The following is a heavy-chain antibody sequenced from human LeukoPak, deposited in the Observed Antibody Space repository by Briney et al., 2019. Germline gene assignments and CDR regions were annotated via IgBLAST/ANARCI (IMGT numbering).Heavy chain of an antibody. CDR3: AKVPGDHIGSGRSGY. V-gene: IGHV3-23*01. CDR2: ISGSGDHI. CDR1: GLTFSSQA. J-gene: IGHJ4*02. Sequence: GGSLRLSCAASGLTFSSQAMTWVRQAPGKGLEWVSAISGSGDHIYYADSVKGRFTISRDNPRDTLYLQMNRLRAEDTAIYYCAKVPGDHIGSGRSGYWGQGTLVTVSS. D-gene: IGHD3-10*01.